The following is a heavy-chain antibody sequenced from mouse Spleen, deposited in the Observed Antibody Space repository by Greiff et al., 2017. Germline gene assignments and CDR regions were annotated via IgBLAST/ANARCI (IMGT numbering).Heavy chain of an antibody. CDR2: IYPRSGNT. Sequence: QVQLQQSGAELARPGASVKLSCKASGYTFTSYGISWVKQRTGQGLEWIGEIYPRSGNTYYNEKFKGKATLTADKSSSTAYMELRSLTSEDSAVYFCARDGGYDGRGLFAYWGQGTLVTVSA. V-gene: IGHV1-81*01. J-gene: IGHJ3*01. CDR1: GYTFTSYG. CDR3: ARDGGYDGRGLFAY. D-gene: IGHD2-14*01.